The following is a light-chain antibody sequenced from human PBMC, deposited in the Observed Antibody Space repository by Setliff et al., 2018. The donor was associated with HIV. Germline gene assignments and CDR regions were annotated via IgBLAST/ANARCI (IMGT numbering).Light chain of an antibody. CDR3: SSYAITNTLL. Sequence: ALTQPASVSGSPGQSITISCTGTSSDVGGYSYVSWYQQHPGKAPKLIIYEVRNRLSGVSNRFSGSKSGNTASLTISGLQAEDEADYYCSSYAITNTLLFGTGTKVTVL. CDR2: EVR. CDR1: SSDVGGYSY. V-gene: IGLV2-14*01. J-gene: IGLJ1*01.